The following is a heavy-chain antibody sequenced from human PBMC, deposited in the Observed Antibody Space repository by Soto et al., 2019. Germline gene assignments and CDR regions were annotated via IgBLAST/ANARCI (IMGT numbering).Heavy chain of an antibody. CDR1: GGSISSGGYY. CDR2: IYYSGST. CDR3: ARVGSSTSFNWFDP. D-gene: IGHD2-2*01. J-gene: IGHJ5*02. V-gene: IGHV4-31*03. Sequence: KPSETLSLTCTVSGGSISSGGYYWSWIRQHPGKGLEWIGYIYYSGSTYYNPSLKSRVTISVDTSKNQFSLKLSSVTAADTAVYYCARVGSSTSFNWFDPWGQGTLVTVSS.